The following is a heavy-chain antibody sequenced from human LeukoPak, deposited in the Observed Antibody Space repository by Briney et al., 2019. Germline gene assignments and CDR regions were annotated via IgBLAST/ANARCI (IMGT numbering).Heavy chain of an antibody. CDR2: IYYSGST. CDR3: ARGRKRGYSGYDWQKSYYFDY. V-gene: IGHV4-39*01. J-gene: IGHJ4*02. Sequence: SETLSLTCTVSGGSISSSSYYWGWIRQPPGKGLEWIGSIYYSGSTYYNPSLKSRVTISVDTSKNQFSLKLSSVTAADTAVYYCARGRKRGYSGYDWQKSYYFDYWGQGTLVTVSS. CDR1: GGSISSSSYY. D-gene: IGHD5-12*01.